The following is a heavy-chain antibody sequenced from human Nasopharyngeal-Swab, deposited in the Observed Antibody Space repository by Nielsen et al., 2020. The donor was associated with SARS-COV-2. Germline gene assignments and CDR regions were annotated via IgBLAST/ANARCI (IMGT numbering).Heavy chain of an antibody. J-gene: IGHJ6*03. CDR3: ARGLSGIVPGPILGLGPYYSYYYMDV. V-gene: IGHV4-34*01. CDR1: GGSFSASY. Sequence: SETLSLTCAVSGGSFSASYWGWCRQPPGKGVEGVGEINDSGSTNYNPSLKSRVTISVDTSKNQFSLKLSSVTAADTAVYYCARGLSGIVPGPILGLGPYYSYYYMDVWGKGTTVTVSS. CDR2: INDSGST. D-gene: IGHD2-2*01.